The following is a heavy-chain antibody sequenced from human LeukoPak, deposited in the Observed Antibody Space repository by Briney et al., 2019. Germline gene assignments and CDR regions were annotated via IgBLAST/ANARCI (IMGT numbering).Heavy chain of an antibody. Sequence: XETLSLTCAVYGGSFSGYYWSWIRQPPGKGLEWIGEINHSGSTNYNPSLKSRVTISVDTSKNQFSLKLSSVTAADTAVYYCARTHDSSGYYFDYWGQGTLVTVSS. CDR2: INHSGST. V-gene: IGHV4-34*01. CDR1: GGSFSGYY. CDR3: ARTHDSSGYYFDY. D-gene: IGHD3-22*01. J-gene: IGHJ4*02.